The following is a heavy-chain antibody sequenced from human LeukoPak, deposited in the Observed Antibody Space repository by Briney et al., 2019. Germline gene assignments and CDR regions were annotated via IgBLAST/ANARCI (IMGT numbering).Heavy chain of an antibody. V-gene: IGHV4-59*01. CDR3: ARELYGGNVDY. CDR2: IYYSGST. D-gene: IGHD4-23*01. CDR1: GGSFSGYY. Sequence: PSETLSLTCAVYGGSFSGYYWSWIRQPPGKGLEWIGYIYYSGSTNYNPSLKSRVTISVDTSKNQFSLKLSSVTAADTAVYYCARELYGGNVDYWGQGTLVTVSS. J-gene: IGHJ4*02.